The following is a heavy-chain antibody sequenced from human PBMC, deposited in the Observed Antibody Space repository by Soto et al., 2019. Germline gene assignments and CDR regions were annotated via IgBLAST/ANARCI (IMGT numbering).Heavy chain of an antibody. CDR2: ISSNGGST. J-gene: IGHJ6*02. D-gene: IGHD2-21*02. Sequence: GGSLRLSCSASGFTFSGYAMNWVRQAPGKGLEYVSAISSNGGSTYYTDSVKGRSTISRDNSKNTLYLQMSSLRAEDTAVYYCIKDKGATIKKVTLDVWGQGTTVTVSS. V-gene: IGHV3-64D*08. CDR3: IKDKGATIKKVTLDV. CDR1: GFTFSGYA.